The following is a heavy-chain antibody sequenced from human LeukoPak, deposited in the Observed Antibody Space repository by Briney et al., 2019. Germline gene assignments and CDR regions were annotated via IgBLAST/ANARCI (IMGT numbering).Heavy chain of an antibody. J-gene: IGHJ5*02. Sequence: SSETLSLTCAVYGGSFSAYYWSWIRQPPGKGLEWIGEINHSGRTNYNPSLKSRVTISVDTSKNQFSLKLSSVTAADTAVYYCARPIAVAGTRWFDPWGQGTLVTVSS. CDR1: GGSFSAYY. D-gene: IGHD6-19*01. CDR2: INHSGRT. V-gene: IGHV4-34*01. CDR3: ARPIAVAGTRWFDP.